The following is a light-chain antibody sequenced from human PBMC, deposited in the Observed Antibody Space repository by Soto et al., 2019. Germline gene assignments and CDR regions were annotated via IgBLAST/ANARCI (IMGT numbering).Light chain of an antibody. Sequence: EIVMTQSPATLSVSPGERATLSCRASQSVSSSLAWYQRKPGQAPRLLIYGASTRATGIPARFSGSGSGTEFTLTITSLQSEDFAVYYCQQRYNWPLTFGGGTKVDIK. CDR3: QQRYNWPLT. CDR1: QSVSSS. CDR2: GAS. J-gene: IGKJ4*01. V-gene: IGKV3-15*01.